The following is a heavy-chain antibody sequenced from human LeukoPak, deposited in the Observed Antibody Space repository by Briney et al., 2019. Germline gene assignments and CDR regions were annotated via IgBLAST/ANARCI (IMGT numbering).Heavy chain of an antibody. J-gene: IGHJ4*02. D-gene: IGHD6-19*01. V-gene: IGHV3-21*01. CDR2: IATSSRYI. CDR1: GFTFSSYN. CDR3: ARVSVAVAATERQLDY. Sequence: GGSLRLSCAASGFTFSSYNMSWVRQAPGKGLEWVSSIATSSRYINYADSVKGRFTISRDNAKNSLYLQMNSLRAEDTAVYYCARVSVAVAATERQLDYWGQGTLVTVSS.